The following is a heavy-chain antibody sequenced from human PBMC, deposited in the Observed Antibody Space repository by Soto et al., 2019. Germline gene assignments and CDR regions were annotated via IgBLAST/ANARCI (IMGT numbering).Heavy chain of an antibody. CDR1: GYTFSSYY. D-gene: IGHD6-19*01. CDR3: AADLYPPPLSVP. J-gene: IGHJ5*02. V-gene: IGHV1-46*01. CDR2: INPSGGTA. Sequence: AASVKVSCKASGYTFSSYYMHWVRQAPGQGLEWMGIINPSGGTANYAQKFQERVTITRDMSTSTAYMELSSLRSEDTAVYYCAADLYPPPLSVPWGQGTLVTVSS.